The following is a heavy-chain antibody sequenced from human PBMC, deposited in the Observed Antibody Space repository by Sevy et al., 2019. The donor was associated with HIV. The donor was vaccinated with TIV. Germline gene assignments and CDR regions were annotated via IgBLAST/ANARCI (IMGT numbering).Heavy chain of an antibody. D-gene: IGHD6-19*01. V-gene: IGHV4-39*01. Sequence: SETLSLTCTVSGGSISRSNYYWGWIRQPPGKGLEWIGCIYYSGSTYYKPSLKSRVTISVDTSKNQFSLKLSSVTAADTAVYYCARVTWYTSGWYWFEPWGQGTLVTVSS. CDR3: ARVTWYTSGWYWFEP. J-gene: IGHJ5*02. CDR2: IYYSGST. CDR1: GGSISRSNYY.